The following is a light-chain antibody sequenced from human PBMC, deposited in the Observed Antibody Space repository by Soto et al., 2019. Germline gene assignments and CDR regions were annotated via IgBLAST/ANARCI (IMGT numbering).Light chain of an antibody. CDR1: SSDVGGYNY. J-gene: IGLJ2*01. CDR2: DVS. CDR3: SSYTSSSTLVV. V-gene: IGLV2-14*01. Sequence: QSALTQPASVSGSPGQSITISCTGTSSDVGGYNYVSWYQQHPGKAPKLMVYDVSNRPSGVSNRFSGSKSGNTASLTNSGLQAEDEADYYFSSYTSSSTLVVFGGGTKLTVL.